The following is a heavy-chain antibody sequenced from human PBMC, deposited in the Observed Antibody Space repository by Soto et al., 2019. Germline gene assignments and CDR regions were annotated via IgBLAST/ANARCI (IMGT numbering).Heavy chain of an antibody. CDR1: GFTSGVFA. J-gene: IGHJ5*02. CDR3: TRGRFSEAGWFDP. D-gene: IGHD3-10*01. Sequence: GGSLRLACIAAGFTSGVFAVSWVRPVAEKGMEWIGFIRSKAYGGQTEYAAAVKGRVTISRNDYKGMAYLTMDSLKAEDRAVYYCTRGRFSEAGWFDPWGQGTLVTVSS. V-gene: IGHV3-49*04. CDR2: IRSKAYGGQT.